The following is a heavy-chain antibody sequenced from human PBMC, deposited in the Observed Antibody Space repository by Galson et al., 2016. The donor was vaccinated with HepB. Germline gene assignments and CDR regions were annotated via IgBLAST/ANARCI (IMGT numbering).Heavy chain of an antibody. CDR2: ISNSGGRT. Sequence: SLRLSCAASGFTFRSYAMTWVRQAPGKGLEWVSEISNSGGRTYYADSVKGRFTISRDNSKNTLSLQMNSLRAEDTAVYYCAKDPNYYDSSGYIWGAVDIWGQGTMVTVSS. D-gene: IGHD3-22*01. V-gene: IGHV3-23*01. J-gene: IGHJ3*02. CDR3: AKDPNYYDSSGYIWGAVDI. CDR1: GFTFRSYA.